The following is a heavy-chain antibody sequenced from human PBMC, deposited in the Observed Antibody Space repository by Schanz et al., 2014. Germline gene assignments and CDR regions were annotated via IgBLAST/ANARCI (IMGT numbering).Heavy chain of an antibody. CDR1: GFSFSTHA. J-gene: IGHJ4*02. Sequence: EVQLVESGGGLVQPGGSLRLSCAASGFSFSTHAMSWVRQAPGQGLEWVSGINTSGGSRYYAESVKGRFTISRDNSKNLVVLQMNSLRGDDTAVYYCTKEDATALWYFEHWGQGTLVTVSS. V-gene: IGHV3-23*04. CDR3: TKEDATALWYFEH. CDR2: INTSGGSR. D-gene: IGHD6-13*01.